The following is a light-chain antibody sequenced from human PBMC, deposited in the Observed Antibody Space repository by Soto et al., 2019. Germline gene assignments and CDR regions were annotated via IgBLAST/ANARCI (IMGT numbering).Light chain of an antibody. J-gene: IGKJ3*01. V-gene: IGKV2-28*01. CDR3: MQVLQTTFT. CDR2: LGS. CDR1: QSLLYSNGYNY. Sequence: DIVMTQSPLSLPVTPGEPASISCRSSQSLLYSNGYNYLDWYLQKPGQSPQLLIYLGSIRASGVPDRFSGSASGTDFTLKISRVEAEDVGVYYFMQVLQTTFTFGPGTKVDIK.